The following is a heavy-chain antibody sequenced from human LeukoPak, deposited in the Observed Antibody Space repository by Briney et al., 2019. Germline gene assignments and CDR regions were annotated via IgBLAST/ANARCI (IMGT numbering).Heavy chain of an antibody. Sequence: GASVKVSCKASGYTFTSYGISWVRQAPGQGLEWMGWISAYNGNTNYAQKLQGRVTMTTDTSTSTAYMELRSLRSDDTAVNYCASSFSGSYYGMDYFDYWGQGTLVTVSS. D-gene: IGHD1-26*01. CDR3: ASSFSGSYYGMDYFDY. J-gene: IGHJ4*02. V-gene: IGHV1-18*01. CDR1: GYTFTSYG. CDR2: ISAYNGNT.